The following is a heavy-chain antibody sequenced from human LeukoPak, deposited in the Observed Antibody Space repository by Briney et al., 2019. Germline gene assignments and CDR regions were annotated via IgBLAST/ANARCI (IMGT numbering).Heavy chain of an antibody. CDR2: IYSSGST. D-gene: IGHD3-10*02. CDR3: ARVGCSNSYCYVRGKDY. Sequence: SETLSLTCTVSGGSMTNYYWSWIRRPAGKGLEWVGRIYSSGSTNYNPSLKSRVTISVDTSKNQFSLHLSSVTAADTAVYYCARVGCSNSYCYVRGKDYWGQGTLVTVSS. V-gene: IGHV4-4*07. CDR1: GGSMTNYY. J-gene: IGHJ4*02.